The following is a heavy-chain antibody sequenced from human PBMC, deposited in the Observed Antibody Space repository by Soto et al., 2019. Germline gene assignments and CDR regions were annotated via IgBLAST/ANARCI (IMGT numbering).Heavy chain of an antibody. J-gene: IGHJ6*02. CDR3: ARDPEYSSGRDYYGMDV. V-gene: IGHV4-59*01. Sequence: SETLSLTCFVSGGSISSYYWSWIRQPPGKGLEWIGYIYYSGSTNYNPSLKSRVTISVDTSKNQFSLKLSSVTAADTAVYYCARDPEYSSGRDYYGMDVWGQVTTVTVSS. CDR2: IYYSGST. CDR1: GGSISSYY. D-gene: IGHD3-22*01.